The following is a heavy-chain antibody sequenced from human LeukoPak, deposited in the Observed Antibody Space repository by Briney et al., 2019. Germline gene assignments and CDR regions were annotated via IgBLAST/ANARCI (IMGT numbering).Heavy chain of an antibody. D-gene: IGHD3-9*01. CDR3: ARGLTGYTQAPGY. J-gene: IGHJ4*02. V-gene: IGHV1-2*02. CDR2: INPNSGGT. CDR1: GYTFTGYY. Sequence: GASVKVSCKASGYTFTGYYMHWVRQAPGRGLEWMGWINPNSGGTNYAQKFQGRVTMTRDTSISTAYMELSRLRSDDTAVYYCARGLTGYTQAPGYWGQGTLVTVSS.